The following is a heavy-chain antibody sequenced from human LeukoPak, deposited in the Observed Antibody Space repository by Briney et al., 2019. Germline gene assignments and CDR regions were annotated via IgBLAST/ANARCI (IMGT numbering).Heavy chain of an antibody. CDR2: IHRSGST. D-gene: IGHD1-14*01. Sequence: SETRSLTCTASLDSTTSNFWSWVRQPPGKGLEWIGEIHRSGSTNYNPSLQSRVTISIDRSKNQIALELSSVTAADTAVYYCAREIVGGFNPGAYWGQGTMVTRSS. J-gene: IGHJ4*02. CDR3: AREIVGGFNPGAY. CDR1: LDSTTSNF. V-gene: IGHV4-4*02.